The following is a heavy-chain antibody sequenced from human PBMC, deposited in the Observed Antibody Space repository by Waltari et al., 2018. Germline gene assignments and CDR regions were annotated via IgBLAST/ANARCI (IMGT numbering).Heavy chain of an antibody. D-gene: IGHD6-6*01. Sequence: VQLVQSGAEVKKPGATVKISSKVSRSTFTDYYMHWVPQAPGKGLEWMGLVDPEDGETIDAEKFQGRVTITADTSTDTAYMELSSLRSEDTAVYYCATEYSSSMRYYYYGMDVWGQGTTVTVSS. CDR3: ATEYSSSMRYYYYGMDV. CDR2: VDPEDGET. CDR1: RSTFTDYY. J-gene: IGHJ6*02. V-gene: IGHV1-69-2*01.